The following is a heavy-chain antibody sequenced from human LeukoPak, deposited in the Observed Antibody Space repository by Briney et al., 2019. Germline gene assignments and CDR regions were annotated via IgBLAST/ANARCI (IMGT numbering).Heavy chain of an antibody. V-gene: IGHV1-18*04. J-gene: IGHJ4*02. CDR2: ISAYNGNT. Sequence: ASVKVSCKASGYTFTSYGISWVRQAPGQALEWMGWISAYNGNTNYAQKLQGRVTMTKDTSTSTAYLELRSLRSDDTAVYYCARYNGLLWFGEFDYWGQGTLVTVSS. CDR3: ARYNGLLWFGEFDY. D-gene: IGHD3-10*01. CDR1: GYTFTSYG.